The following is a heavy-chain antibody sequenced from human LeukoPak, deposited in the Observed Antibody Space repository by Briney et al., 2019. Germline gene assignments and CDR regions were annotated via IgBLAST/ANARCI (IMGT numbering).Heavy chain of an antibody. V-gene: IGHV3-7*01. CDR3: VRDGVGAPPFDY. CDR2: INHNGNVN. Sequence: GGSLRLSCAASGFTFSSYWMNWARQAPGKGLEWVASINHNGNVNYYVDSVKGRFTISRDNAKNTLYLQMNNLRAEDTGVYYCVRDGVGAPPFDYWGEGILVTVSS. CDR1: GFTFSSYW. J-gene: IGHJ4*02. D-gene: IGHD1-26*01.